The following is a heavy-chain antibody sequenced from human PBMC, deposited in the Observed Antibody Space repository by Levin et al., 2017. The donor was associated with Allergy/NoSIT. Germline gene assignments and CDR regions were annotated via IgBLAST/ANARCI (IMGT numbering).Heavy chain of an antibody. D-gene: IGHD1-14*01. CDR3: ARLRAYKGPPYMDV. Sequence: SQTLSLTCTVSGSSISNYYWSWIRQPPGKGLEWIGYIYDSGITNYNPSLKSRVTISVDTSKNQFSLKLSSVTAADTAVFYCARLRAYKGPPYMDVWGKGTTVTVSS. J-gene: IGHJ6*03. CDR1: GSSISNYY. V-gene: IGHV4-59*01. CDR2: IYDSGIT.